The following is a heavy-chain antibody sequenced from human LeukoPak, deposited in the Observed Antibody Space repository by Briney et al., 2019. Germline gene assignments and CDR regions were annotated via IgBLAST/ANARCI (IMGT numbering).Heavy chain of an antibody. Sequence: ASVKVSCKASGYTFTNYYMHWVRQAPGQGLEWMGIINPTGGSTSYAQKFQGRVTMTRDTSTSTVYMELSSLRSEDTAVYYCARDELLGYYSSGWQTIPDYWGQGTLVTVSS. V-gene: IGHV1-46*03. D-gene: IGHD6-19*01. J-gene: IGHJ4*02. CDR2: INPTGGST. CDR1: GYTFTNYY. CDR3: ARDELLGYYSSGWQTIPDY.